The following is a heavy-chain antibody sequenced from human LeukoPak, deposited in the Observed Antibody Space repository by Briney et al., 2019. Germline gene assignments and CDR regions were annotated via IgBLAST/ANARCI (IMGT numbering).Heavy chain of an antibody. V-gene: IGHV4-39*01. Sequence: PSETLSLTCTVSGGSISSSSYYWRWIRQPPGKGLEWIGSIYYSGNTYYNPSLKSRVTISVDTSKNQFSLNLSSVTAADTAVYYCSFYVVVVSAGRFIDYWGQGTLVTVSS. CDR3: SFYVVVVSAGRFIDY. CDR2: IYYSGNT. D-gene: IGHD2-15*01. CDR1: GGSISSSSYY. J-gene: IGHJ4*02.